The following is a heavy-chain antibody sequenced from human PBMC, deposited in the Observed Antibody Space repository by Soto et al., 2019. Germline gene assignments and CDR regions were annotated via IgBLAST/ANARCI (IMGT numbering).Heavy chain of an antibody. V-gene: IGHV4-34*01. CDR2: VKDGGHT. D-gene: IGHD5-12*01. J-gene: IGHJ4*02. CDR3: ARGQEGVVATH. CDR1: GGSLRGYY. Sequence: QVQLQQWGAGLLKPSETLSLNCAVTGGSLRGYYWSWIRQPPGTGLEWIGEVKDGGHTNYSPSLRGRVTISSDTSNNQVSRLLNSVTGEETGVYYCARGQEGVVATHWEQGSLVIFSS.